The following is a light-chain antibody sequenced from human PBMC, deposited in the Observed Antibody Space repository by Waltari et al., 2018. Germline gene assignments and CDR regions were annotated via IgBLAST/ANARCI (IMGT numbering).Light chain of an antibody. CDR2: GAS. J-gene: IGKJ2*01. V-gene: IGKV3-20*01. Sequence: EIVLTQSHGTLSLSPGERATLSCRASQSMSSNQLAWYQQKPGQAPRLLIYGASSRATGVPDRFSGSGSGTDFALSISRLEPEDFAVYYCQQYGSPPYTFGQGTKLEIK. CDR1: QSMSSNQ. CDR3: QQYGSPPYT.